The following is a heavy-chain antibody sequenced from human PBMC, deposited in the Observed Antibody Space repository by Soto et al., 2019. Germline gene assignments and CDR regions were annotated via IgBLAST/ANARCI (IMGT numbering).Heavy chain of an antibody. CDR3: AKDPRKVGATLYYFDY. CDR1: GFTFSSYG. Sequence: SLRLSCAASGFTFSSYGMHWVRQAPGKGLEWVAVISYDGSNKYYADSVKGRFTISRDNSKNTLYLQMNSLRAEDTAVYYCAKDPRKVGATLYYFDYWGQGTLVTVSS. D-gene: IGHD1-26*01. J-gene: IGHJ4*02. CDR2: ISYDGSNK. V-gene: IGHV3-30*18.